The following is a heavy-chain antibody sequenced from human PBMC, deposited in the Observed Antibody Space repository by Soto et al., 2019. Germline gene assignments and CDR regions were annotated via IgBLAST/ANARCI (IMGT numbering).Heavy chain of an antibody. J-gene: IGHJ5*02. CDR1: GFTFSSYA. CDR2: VSGSGGTT. V-gene: IGHV3-23*01. Sequence: EVQLLESGGGLVQPGGSLRLSCTASGFTFSSYAMSWVRQAPGKGLEWVSAVSGSGGTTYYADSVKGRFTISRDNSKKTLYLQLNSLRAEDKAVYYCAKAPGTTGWFDPWGQGTLVTVSS. CDR3: AKAPGTTGWFDP. D-gene: IGHD1-7*01.